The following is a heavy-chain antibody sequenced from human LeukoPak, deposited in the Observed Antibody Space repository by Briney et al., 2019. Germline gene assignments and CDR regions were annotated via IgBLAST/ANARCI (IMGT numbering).Heavy chain of an antibody. D-gene: IGHD4-17*01. V-gene: IGHV4-59*08. CDR2: IYYSGSGST. CDR3: ASHDYGDYHWGY. Sequence: SETLSLTCTVSGGSITSYYWSWIRQPPGKGLEWIGYIYYSGSGSTNYNPSLKSRVTISVDTSKNQFSLKLSSVTAADTAVYYCASHDYGDYHWGYWGQGTLVTVSS. CDR1: GGSITSYY. J-gene: IGHJ4*02.